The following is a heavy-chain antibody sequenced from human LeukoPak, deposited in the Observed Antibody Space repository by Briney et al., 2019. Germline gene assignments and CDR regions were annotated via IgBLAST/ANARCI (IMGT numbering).Heavy chain of an antibody. V-gene: IGHV3-23*03. CDR2: IYTGGTI. D-gene: IGHD6-6*01. CDR3: AKGGYSSSSPYY. J-gene: IGHJ4*02. Sequence: GGSLRLSCAASGFTFSSYAMSWVRQAPGKGLEWVSVIYTGGTINYADSVKGRFTISRDNSKNTLYLQMNSLRAEDTAVYYCAKGGYSSSSPYYWGQGTLVTVSS. CDR1: GFTFSSYA.